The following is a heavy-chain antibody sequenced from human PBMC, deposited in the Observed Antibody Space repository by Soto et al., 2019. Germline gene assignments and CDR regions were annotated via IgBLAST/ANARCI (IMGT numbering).Heavy chain of an antibody. CDR3: AGDSGSYQGGAFDI. CDR2: IYHSGST. V-gene: IGHV4-38-2*02. D-gene: IGHD1-26*01. CDR1: GYSISSGYY. Sequence: SETLSLTCAVSGYSISSGYYWGWTRQPPGKGLEWIGSIYHSGSTYYNPSLKSRVTISVDTSKNQFSLKLSSVTAADTAVYYCAGDSGSYQGGAFDIWGQGTMVTVSS. J-gene: IGHJ3*02.